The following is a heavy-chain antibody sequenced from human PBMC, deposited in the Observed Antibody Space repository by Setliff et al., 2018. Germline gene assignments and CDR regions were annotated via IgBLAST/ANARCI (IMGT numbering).Heavy chain of an antibody. Sequence: ASVKVSCKASGYTFTDYYMQWVRQAPGQGLEWMGNINTYGGATNYAHKFQGRVTMTTDTSITTAYMELNSLTSDDTAVYFCTWGPGGYFDFWGQGTLVTVSS. CDR2: INTYGGAT. V-gene: IGHV1-2*02. CDR1: GYTFTDYY. D-gene: IGHD3-22*01. CDR3: TWGPGGYFDF. J-gene: IGHJ4*02.